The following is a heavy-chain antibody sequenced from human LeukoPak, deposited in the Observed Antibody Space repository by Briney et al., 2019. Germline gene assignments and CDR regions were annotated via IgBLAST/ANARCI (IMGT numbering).Heavy chain of an antibody. CDR1: GYIFTRYW. Sequence: GESLTLSCKGSGYIFTRYWIGWVRQMPGKGLEWMGIIYPGDSDTIYSPSFQGQVTISADKSISTAYLQWSSLKASDTAMYYCAILRGSGSYPFDYWGQGTLVTVSS. CDR2: IYPGDSDT. D-gene: IGHD1-26*01. V-gene: IGHV5-51*03. CDR3: AILRGSGSYPFDY. J-gene: IGHJ4*02.